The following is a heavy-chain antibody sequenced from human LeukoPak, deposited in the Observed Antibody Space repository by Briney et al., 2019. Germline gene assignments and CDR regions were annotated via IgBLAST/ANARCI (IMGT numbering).Heavy chain of an antibody. J-gene: IGHJ6*02. CDR3: ARGSGSSLQHYYGMDV. V-gene: IGHV1-24*01. D-gene: IGHD3-10*01. CDR2: FDPEDGET. Sequence: ASVKVSCKVSGYTXIELSMHWVRQAPGKGLEWMGGFDPEDGETIYAQKFQGRVTMTEDTSTDTAYMEVSSLTSEDTAVYYCARGSGSSLQHYYGMDVWGQGTTVTVSS. CDR1: GYTXIELS.